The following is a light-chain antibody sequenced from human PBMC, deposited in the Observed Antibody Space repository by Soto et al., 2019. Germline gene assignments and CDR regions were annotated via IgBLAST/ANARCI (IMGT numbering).Light chain of an antibody. CDR3: QQYNSYSPWT. V-gene: IGKV1-5*01. Sequence: DIQMTQSPSTLSASLGDRVTIACRASQSISSWLAWYQQKPGKAPKLLIYDASSLESGVPSRFSGSRSGTEFPLTISSLQPDDFATYYCQQYNSYSPWTFGQGTKVEI. J-gene: IGKJ1*01. CDR2: DAS. CDR1: QSISSW.